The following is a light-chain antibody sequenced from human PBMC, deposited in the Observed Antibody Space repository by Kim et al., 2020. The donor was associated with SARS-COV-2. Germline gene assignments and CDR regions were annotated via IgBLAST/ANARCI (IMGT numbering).Light chain of an antibody. J-gene: IGKJ2*01. Sequence: SAAVGDRVTITCRVSEAIETWLAWYQQKPGKVPSLLIYLASTLENGVPSRFSGSGSGTEFSLTINGLQPDDFATYFCQHYSRFPYTFGQGTKLEI. CDR1: EAIETW. CDR2: LAS. CDR3: QHYSRFPYT. V-gene: IGKV1-5*03.